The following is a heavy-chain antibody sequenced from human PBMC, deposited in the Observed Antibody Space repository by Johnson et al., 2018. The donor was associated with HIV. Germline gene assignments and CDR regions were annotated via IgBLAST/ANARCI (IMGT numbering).Heavy chain of an antibody. V-gene: IGHV3-11*04. D-gene: IGHD3-22*01. Sequence: QVQLVESGGGLVQPGGSLRLSCAASGFTVSSNYMSWVRQAPGKGLEWVSYISSSGTTIYYADSVKGRFTISRDNAKNSLYLQMNSLRAEDTAVYYCATVVVITQDAFDIWGLGTLVTVSS. CDR3: ATVVVITQDAFDI. CDR1: GFTVSSNY. J-gene: IGHJ3*02. CDR2: ISSSGTTI.